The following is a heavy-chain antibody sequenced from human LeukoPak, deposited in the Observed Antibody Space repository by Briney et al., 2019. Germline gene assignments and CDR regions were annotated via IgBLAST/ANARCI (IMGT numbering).Heavy chain of an antibody. Sequence: SETLSLTCTVSGYSISSGYYGGCIRQPPGKGREGIAIIYHSGSTYYNPSLRSRVTISVDTSKNQSSLKLSSVTAADTAVYFCARDGRIRFPVTNWIDPWGQGTLVTVSS. V-gene: IGHV4-38-2*02. CDR3: ARDGRIRFPVTNWIDP. CDR2: IYHSGST. CDR1: GYSISSGYY. D-gene: IGHD3-3*01. J-gene: IGHJ5*02.